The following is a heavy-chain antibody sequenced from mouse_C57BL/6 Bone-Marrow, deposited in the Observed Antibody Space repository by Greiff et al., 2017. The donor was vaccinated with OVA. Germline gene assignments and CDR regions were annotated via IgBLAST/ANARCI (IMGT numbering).Heavy chain of an antibody. Sequence: EVKLVESGPGLAKPSQTLSLTCSVTGYSITSAYWNWIRKFPGNKLEYMGYISYSGSTYYNPSLKSRISITRYTSKNQYYLQLNSVTTEDTATYYCARYPDYYGSRSYAMDYWGQGTSVTVSS. CDR3: ARYPDYYGSRSYAMDY. V-gene: IGHV3-8*01. D-gene: IGHD1-1*01. J-gene: IGHJ4*01. CDR1: GYSITSAY. CDR2: ISYSGST.